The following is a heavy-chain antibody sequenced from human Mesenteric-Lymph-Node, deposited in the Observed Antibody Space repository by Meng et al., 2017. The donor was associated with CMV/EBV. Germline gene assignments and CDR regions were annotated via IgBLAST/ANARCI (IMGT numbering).Heavy chain of an antibody. CDR1: GGSFSGYY. Sequence: QVQLQQWGAGLLKPSETLSPTCAVYGGSFSGYYWSWIRQPPGKGLEWIGEINHSGSTNYNPSLKSRVTISVDTSKNQFSLKLSSVTAADTAVYYCARYQRWLKSEGGFNYWGQGTLVTVSS. CDR3: ARYQRWLKSEGGFNY. J-gene: IGHJ4*02. CDR2: INHSGST. V-gene: IGHV4-34*01. D-gene: IGHD4-23*01.